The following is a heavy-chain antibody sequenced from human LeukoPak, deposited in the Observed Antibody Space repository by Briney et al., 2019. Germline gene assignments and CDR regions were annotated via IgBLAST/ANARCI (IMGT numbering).Heavy chain of an antibody. J-gene: IGHJ3*02. CDR2: MNSNSGNT. CDR3: ARRKFGYDDAFDI. D-gene: IGHD5-12*01. Sequence: ASVKVSCKASGYTFTSYDINWVRQATGQGLEWMGWMNSNSGNTGYAQKFQGRVTMTRNTSISTAYMELSSLRSEDTAVYYCARRKFGYDDAFDIWGQGTMVTVSS. CDR1: GYTFTSYD. V-gene: IGHV1-8*02.